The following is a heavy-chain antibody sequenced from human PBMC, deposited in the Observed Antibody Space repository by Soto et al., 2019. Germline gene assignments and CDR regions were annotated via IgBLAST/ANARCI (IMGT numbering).Heavy chain of an antibody. V-gene: IGHV1-2*02. CDR2: INPKSGGT. CDR1: GYTFTVYY. CDR3: ARDLAKGGGSAGFDY. Sequence: QVQLVQSGAEVKKPGASVNVSCMASGYTFTVYYMHWVRQAPGQGLEGMGWINPKSGGTMYPQKFQGRVTMTWDTSISTAYMALTRLRSDDTAVYYCARDLAKGGGSAGFDYWGQGTLVTVSS. D-gene: IGHD1-26*01. J-gene: IGHJ4*02.